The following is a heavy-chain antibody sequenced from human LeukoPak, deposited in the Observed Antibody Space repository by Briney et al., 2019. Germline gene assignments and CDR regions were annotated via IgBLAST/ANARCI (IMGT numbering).Heavy chain of an antibody. V-gene: IGHV3-66*01. CDR1: GFTVSSNY. CDR3: ARGGFGWPDEEHYFDY. D-gene: IGHD3-9*01. J-gene: IGHJ4*02. CDR2: IYSGGST. Sequence: GGSLRLSCAASGFTVSSNYMSWVRQARGKGLEWVSVIYSGGSTYYADSVKGRFTISRDNSKNTLYLQMNSLRAEDTAVYYCARGGFGWPDEEHYFDYWGQGTLVTVSS.